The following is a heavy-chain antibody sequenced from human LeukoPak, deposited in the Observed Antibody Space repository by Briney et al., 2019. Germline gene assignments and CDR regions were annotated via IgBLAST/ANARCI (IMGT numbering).Heavy chain of an antibody. CDR3: ARGSAGNFDY. D-gene: IGHD6-19*01. CDR2: INHSGST. V-gene: IGHV4-34*01. CDR1: GGSFSGYY. Sequence: SDTLSLTCAVYGGSFSGYYWSWIRQPPGKGLEWIGEINHSGSTNYNPSLKSRVTISVDTSKNQFSLKLSSVTAADTAVYYCARGSAGNFDYWGQGALVTVSS. J-gene: IGHJ4*02.